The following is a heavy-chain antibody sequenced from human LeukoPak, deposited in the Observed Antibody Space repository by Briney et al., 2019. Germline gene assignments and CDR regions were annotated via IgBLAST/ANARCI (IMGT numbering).Heavy chain of an antibody. V-gene: IGHV1-2*02. D-gene: IGHD3-9*01. J-gene: IGHJ6*02. CDR3: ARGVGLRYSDWSSYYYYGMDV. CDR2: INPNSGGT. Sequence: ASVKVSCKASGYTFTGYYMHWVRQAPGQGLEWMGWINPNSGGTNYAQKFQGRVTMTRDTSISTAYMELSRLRSDDTAVYYCARGVGLRYSDWSSYYYYGMDVWGQGTTVTVSS. CDR1: GYTFTGYY.